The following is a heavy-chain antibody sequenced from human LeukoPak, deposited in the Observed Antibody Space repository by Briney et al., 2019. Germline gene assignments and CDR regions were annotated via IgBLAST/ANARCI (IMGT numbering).Heavy chain of an antibody. CDR1: GFTFSESY. CDR2: ISSTSSHT. Sequence: AGGSLRLSCAASGFTFSESYMSWIRQAAGKGLEWVSYISSTSSHTNYADSVKGRFTISRDNAKKSLYLQMNSLRAEDTAVYYCARGSARWFDPWGQGTLVTVSS. V-gene: IGHV3-11*05. CDR3: ARGSARWFDP. J-gene: IGHJ5*02.